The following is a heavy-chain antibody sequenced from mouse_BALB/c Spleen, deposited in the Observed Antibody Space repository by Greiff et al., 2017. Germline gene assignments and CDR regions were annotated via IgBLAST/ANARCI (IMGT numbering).Heavy chain of an antibody. D-gene: IGHD2-1*01. Sequence: VQLQQSGAELVRSGASVKLSCTASGFNIKDYYMHWVKQRPEQGLEWIGWIDPENGDTEYAPKFQGKATMTADTSSNTAYLQLSSLTSEDTAVYYCNAGDYGNYGWGQGTTLTVSS. CDR1: GFNIKDYY. V-gene: IGHV14-4*02. CDR2: IDPENGDT. J-gene: IGHJ2*01. CDR3: NAGDYGNYG.